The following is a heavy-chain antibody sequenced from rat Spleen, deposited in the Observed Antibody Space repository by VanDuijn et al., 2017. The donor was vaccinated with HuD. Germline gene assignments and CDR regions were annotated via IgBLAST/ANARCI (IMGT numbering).Heavy chain of an antibody. CDR1: GFTFSDYA. D-gene: IGHD1-12*03. CDR2: IIYDGSST. CDR3: ARHFYYYDGYGVMDA. V-gene: IGHV5-17*01. J-gene: IGHJ4*01. Sequence: EVQLVESGGGLVQPGRSLKFSCAASGFTFSDYAMAWVRQAPKKGLEWVATIIYDGSSTYYRYPVKGRFTISRDNAKSTLYLQMDSLRSEDTATYYCARHFYYYDGYGVMDAWGQGASVTVSS.